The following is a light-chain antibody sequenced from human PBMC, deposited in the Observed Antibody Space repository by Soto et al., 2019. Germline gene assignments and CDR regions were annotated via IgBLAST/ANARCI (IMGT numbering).Light chain of an antibody. Sequence: SYELTQPPSVSVAPGQTARIPCGGNSIGTKSVHWYQQRPGQAPVLVVYDDIDRPSGIPERFSGSNSGNAATLTISRVEAGDEAVYYCQVWDSASDHPYVVFGGGTKVTVL. CDR2: DDI. CDR1: SIGTKS. CDR3: QVWDSASDHPYVV. V-gene: IGLV3-21*02. J-gene: IGLJ2*01.